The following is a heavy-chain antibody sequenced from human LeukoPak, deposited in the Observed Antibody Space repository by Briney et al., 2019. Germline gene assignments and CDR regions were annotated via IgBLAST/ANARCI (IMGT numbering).Heavy chain of an antibody. D-gene: IGHD3-3*01. J-gene: IGHJ6*03. CDR2: INHSGST. V-gene: IGHV4-34*01. Sequence: SETLSLTCAVYGGSFSGYYWRWIRQPPGKGLEWIGEINHSGSTNYNPSLKSRVTISVDTSKNQFSLKLSSVPAADTAVYYCARGFLYYDFWSGFGLYYYMDVWGKGTTVTVSS. CDR3: ARGFLYYDFWSGFGLYYYMDV. CDR1: GGSFSGYY.